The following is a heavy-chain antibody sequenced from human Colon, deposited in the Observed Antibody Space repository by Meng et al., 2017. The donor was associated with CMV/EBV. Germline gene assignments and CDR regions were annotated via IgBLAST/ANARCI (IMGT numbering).Heavy chain of an antibody. Sequence: ASVKVSCKASGYTFTGYYMHWVRQAPGQGLERMGWIEPSSGGTDYAQKFQGSVTMTRDTSLNTAYMELSKVTSDDTAVYYCARYTASAGTSGFDPWGQGSLVTVSS. CDR3: ARYTASAGTSGFDP. D-gene: IGHD6-13*01. J-gene: IGHJ5*02. CDR2: IEPSSGGT. V-gene: IGHV1-2*02. CDR1: GYTFTGYY.